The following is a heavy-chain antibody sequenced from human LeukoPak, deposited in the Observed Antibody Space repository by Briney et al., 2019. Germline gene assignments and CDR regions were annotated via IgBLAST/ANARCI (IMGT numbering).Heavy chain of an antibody. J-gene: IGHJ4*02. Sequence: GGSLRLSCAASGFTFSSYAMHWVRQAPGKGLEWVAVISYDGSNKYYADSVKGRFTISRDNSKNTLYLQMNSLRAEDTAVYYCAKDRVTMVRGVPHYWGQGTLVTVSS. V-gene: IGHV3-30-3*01. CDR3: AKDRVTMVRGVPHY. CDR2: ISYDGSNK. D-gene: IGHD3-10*01. CDR1: GFTFSSYA.